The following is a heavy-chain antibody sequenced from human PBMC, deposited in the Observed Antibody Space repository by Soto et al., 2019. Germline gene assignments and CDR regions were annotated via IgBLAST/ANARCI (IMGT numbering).Heavy chain of an antibody. CDR2: INHSGST. CDR3: ARGRRTAILPLVY. Sequence: SETLSLTCAGYCGSFSGYYWSWIRQPPGKGLEWIGEINHSGSTNYNPSLKSRVTISVDTSKNQFSLKLSSVTAADTAVYYCARGRRTAILPLVYWGQGTLVTVSS. CDR1: CGSFSGYY. D-gene: IGHD2-21*02. V-gene: IGHV4-34*01. J-gene: IGHJ4*02.